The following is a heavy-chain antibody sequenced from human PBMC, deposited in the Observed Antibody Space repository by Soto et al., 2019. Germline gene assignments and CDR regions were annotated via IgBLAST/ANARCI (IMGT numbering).Heavy chain of an antibody. V-gene: IGHV3-48*02. CDR2: ISSSSSTI. CDR3: SRDRDYDSSGYFDPLDL. J-gene: IGHJ3*01. Sequence: GGSLRLSCAASGFTFSSYSRNWVRQAPGKGLEWVSYISSSSSTIYYADSVKGRFTISRDNGKNSLYLHRNSLSDEDTAVYYCSRDRDYDSSGYFDPLDLWGQGTMVPVS. CDR1: GFTFSSYS. D-gene: IGHD3-22*01.